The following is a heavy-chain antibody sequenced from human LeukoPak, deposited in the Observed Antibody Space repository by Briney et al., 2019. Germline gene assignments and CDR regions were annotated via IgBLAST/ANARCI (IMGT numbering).Heavy chain of an antibody. V-gene: IGHV3-23*01. CDR3: AKGPVATITTADYFDY. CDR1: GFTFSSYA. J-gene: IGHJ4*02. Sequence: GGSLRLSCAASGFTFSSYAMSWVRQAPGKGLEWVSAISGSGGSTYYADPVKGRFTISRDNSKNTLYLQMNSLRAEDTAVYYCAKGPVATITTADYFDYWGQGTLVTVSS. D-gene: IGHD5-24*01. CDR2: ISGSGGST.